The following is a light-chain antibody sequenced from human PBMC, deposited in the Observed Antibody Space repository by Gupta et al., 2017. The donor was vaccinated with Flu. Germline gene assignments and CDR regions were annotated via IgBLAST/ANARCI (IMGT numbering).Light chain of an antibody. CDR2: AAS. J-gene: IGKJ1*01. V-gene: IGKV3-20*01. CDR3: QHDGSSSRT. Sequence: EIVLTQSPGTLSLSPGERATLSCRARQKITSGYLAWYQHKPGQAPRLLIYAASYRATGIPDRFSGSGSGTDFALTISRLEPEDFAVYYCQHDGSSSRTFGQGTKVEIK. CDR1: QKITSGY.